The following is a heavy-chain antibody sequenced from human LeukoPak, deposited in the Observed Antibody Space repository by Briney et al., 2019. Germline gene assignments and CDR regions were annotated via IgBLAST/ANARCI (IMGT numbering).Heavy chain of an antibody. CDR2: ISSSSSYI. J-gene: IGHJ4*02. CDR3: ARDMYCSSTSCHYFDY. D-gene: IGHD2-2*01. CDR1: GFTFSSYN. Sequence: GGSLRLSRAASGFTFSSYNMNWVRQAPGKGLEWVSSISSSSSYIYYADSVKGRFTISRDNAKNSLYLQMNSLRAEDTAVYYCARDMYCSSTSCHYFDYWGQGTLVTVSS. V-gene: IGHV3-21*01.